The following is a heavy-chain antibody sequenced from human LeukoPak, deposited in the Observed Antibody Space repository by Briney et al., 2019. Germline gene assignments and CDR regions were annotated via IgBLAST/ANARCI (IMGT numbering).Heavy chain of an antibody. CDR1: GGSISSSSYY. CDR2: IYYSGST. CDR3: ARDSSPIRGYYYYMDV. Sequence: PSETLSLTCTVSGGSISSSSYYWGWIRQPPGKGLEWIGSIYYSGSTYYNPSLKSRVTISVDTSKNQFSLKLSSVTAADTAVYYCARDSSPIRGYYYYMDVWGKGTTVTVSS. D-gene: IGHD3-10*01. J-gene: IGHJ6*03. V-gene: IGHV4-39*07.